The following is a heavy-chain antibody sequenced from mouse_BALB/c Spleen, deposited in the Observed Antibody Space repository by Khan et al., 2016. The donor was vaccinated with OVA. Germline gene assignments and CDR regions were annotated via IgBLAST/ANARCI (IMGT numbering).Heavy chain of an antibody. CDR2: INPSNGVS. J-gene: IGHJ3*01. D-gene: IGHD2-1*01. V-gene: IGHV1S81*02. CDR3: ARSGYGNPFAY. CDR1: GYTFTSYY. Sequence: QVQLQQSGAELGKPGASVKISCKASGYTFTSYYLYWVKQRPGQGLEWIGGINPSNGVSHFNEKFKSKATLTVDKSSSTAYMQRNSLTSEDSAVYYCARSGYGNPFAYWGQGTLVTVST.